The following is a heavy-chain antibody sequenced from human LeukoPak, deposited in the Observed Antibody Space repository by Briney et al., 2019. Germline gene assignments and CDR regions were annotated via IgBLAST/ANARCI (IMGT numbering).Heavy chain of an antibody. D-gene: IGHD1-26*01. CDR2: INSDGSST. J-gene: IGHJ4*02. V-gene: IGHV3-74*01. Sequence: GGSLSLSCAASGFTFSNYWMHWVRQAPGKGLVWVSRINSDGSSTSYADSVKGRFTISRDNAKNTLYLQMNSLRAEDTAVYYCARESSVGAHKAFDYWGQGTLVTVSS. CDR1: GFTFSNYW. CDR3: ARESSVGAHKAFDY.